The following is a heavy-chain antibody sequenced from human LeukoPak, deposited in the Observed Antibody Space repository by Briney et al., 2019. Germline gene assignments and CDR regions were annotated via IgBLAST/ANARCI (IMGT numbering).Heavy chain of an antibody. J-gene: IGHJ4*02. CDR3: ARLQHDFVF. CDR2: INHGGRT. V-gene: IGHV4-34*01. Sequence: SETLSLTCAASGGSFSGYFWTCIRQSPGKGLEWIGEINHGGRTNYNPSLKSRVTISVDTSKNQFSLKLRSVSAADTAVYYCARLQHDFVFWGKGTLVTVSP. D-gene: IGHD4-11*01. CDR1: GGSFSGYF.